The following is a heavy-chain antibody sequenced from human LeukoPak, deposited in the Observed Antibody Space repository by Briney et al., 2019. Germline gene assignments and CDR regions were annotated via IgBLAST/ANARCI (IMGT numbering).Heavy chain of an antibody. Sequence: EASVTVSCTASGYTFTTYGISWVRQAPGQGLEWMGWISAYNGNTNYAQKLQGRVTMTTDTSTSTAYMELRSLRSDDTAVYYCARERLWFGELPDYWGQGTLVTVSS. CDR2: ISAYNGNT. J-gene: IGHJ4*02. CDR1: GYTFTTYG. V-gene: IGHV1-18*01. D-gene: IGHD3-10*01. CDR3: ARERLWFGELPDY.